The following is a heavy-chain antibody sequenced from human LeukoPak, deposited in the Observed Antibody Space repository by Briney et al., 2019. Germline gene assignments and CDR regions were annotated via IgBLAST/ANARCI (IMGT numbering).Heavy chain of an antibody. J-gene: IGHJ4*02. Sequence: GGSLRLSCAASGFTFSSYAMHWVRQAPGKGLEWVAVISYDGSNKYYADTVRGRFTISRDTSKNTLYLEMNSLRAEDTAIYYCARDGQQSSPYAYDYWGQGTLVTVSS. CDR2: ISYDGSNK. V-gene: IGHV3-30-3*01. CDR1: GFTFSSYA. CDR3: ARDGQQSSPYAYDY. D-gene: IGHD2-2*01.